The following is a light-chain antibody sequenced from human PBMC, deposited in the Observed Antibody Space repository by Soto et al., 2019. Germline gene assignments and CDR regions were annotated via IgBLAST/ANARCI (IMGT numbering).Light chain of an antibody. CDR3: QSYDNTLKGCV. CDR2: GNT. V-gene: IGLV1-40*01. J-gene: IGLJ1*01. CDR1: SSNIGADYE. Sequence: QSALTQPPSVTGAPGQRVIIYCTGGSSNIGADYEVHWYQQLPGTAPKLLIYGNTNRPSGVPDRFSGSKSGSSASLAITGLQAEDEAEYYCQSYDNTLKGCVFGTGTKVTVL.